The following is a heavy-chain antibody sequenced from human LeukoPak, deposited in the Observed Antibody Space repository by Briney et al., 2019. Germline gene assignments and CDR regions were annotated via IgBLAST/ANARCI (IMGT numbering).Heavy chain of an antibody. V-gene: IGHV5-51*01. Sequence: GESLKISCKGSGYCFTNYWIGWVRQMPGKGLERIGIIYPADSDTRYSPSFQGQVTISADKSISTAYLQWSSLKASDTAMYYCARLFRNYYDSSGRGRLDYWGQGTLVTVSS. CDR3: ARLFRNYYDSSGRGRLDY. J-gene: IGHJ4*02. CDR2: IYPADSDT. D-gene: IGHD3-22*01. CDR1: GYCFTNYW.